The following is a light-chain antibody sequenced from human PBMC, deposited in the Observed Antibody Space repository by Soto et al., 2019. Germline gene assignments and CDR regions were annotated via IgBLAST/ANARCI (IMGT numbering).Light chain of an antibody. V-gene: IGKV1-5*03. CDR3: QHYNSYGT. Sequence: DIQMTQSPSALSASVGDRVTITCRASQSISVWLAWYQQKAGKAPNLLIYKASRLESGVPSRFSGSGSETEFTLTISGLQPGDFATYYCQHYNSYGTFGQGTRWIS. CDR1: QSISVW. CDR2: KAS. J-gene: IGKJ1*01.